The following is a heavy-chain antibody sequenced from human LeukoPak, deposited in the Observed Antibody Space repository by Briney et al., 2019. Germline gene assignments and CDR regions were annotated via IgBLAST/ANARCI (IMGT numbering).Heavy chain of an antibody. CDR1: GYTFTSCY. J-gene: IGHJ4*02. Sequence: GPVQVSCQASGYTFTSCYMHWVRQAPGQGLEWMGIINPSGGSTSYAQRLQGRVTMTRETSTSTVYMELSNLKSDDTAVYYCARDVASSGYYWDWGQGTLVTVSS. CDR3: ARDVASSGYYWD. D-gene: IGHD3-22*01. V-gene: IGHV1-46*01. CDR2: INPSGGST.